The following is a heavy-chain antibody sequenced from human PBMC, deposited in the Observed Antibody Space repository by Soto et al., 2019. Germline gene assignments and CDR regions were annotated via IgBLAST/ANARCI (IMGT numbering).Heavy chain of an antibody. CDR1: GFTFSNYV. D-gene: IGHD1-7*01. Sequence: SLRLTCAASGFTFSNYVMSWGRQAPGKGLEWVSAISGSGGSTYYADSVKGRFTISRDNSKNTLYLQMNSLRAEDTAVYYCAKAVNYVLLYFQHWGQGTLVTVSS. CDR2: ISGSGGST. J-gene: IGHJ1*01. CDR3: AKAVNYVLLYFQH. V-gene: IGHV3-23*01.